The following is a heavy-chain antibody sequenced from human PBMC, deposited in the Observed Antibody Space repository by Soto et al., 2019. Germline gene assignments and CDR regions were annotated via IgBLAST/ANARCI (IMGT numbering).Heavy chain of an antibody. Sequence: SVKVSCKASGGTFSSYAISWVRQAPGQGLEWMGGIIPIFGTANYAQKFQGRVTITADESTSTAYMELSSLRSEDTAVYYCARGTAMADGPFDYWGQGTLVTVSS. V-gene: IGHV1-69*13. J-gene: IGHJ4*02. CDR1: GGTFSSYA. D-gene: IGHD5-18*01. CDR3: ARGTAMADGPFDY. CDR2: IIPIFGTA.